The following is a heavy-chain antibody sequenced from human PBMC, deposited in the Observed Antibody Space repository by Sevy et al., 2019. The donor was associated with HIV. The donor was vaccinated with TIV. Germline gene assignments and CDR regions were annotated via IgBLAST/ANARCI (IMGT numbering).Heavy chain of an antibody. Sequence: GGSLRLSCAVSGFTFSDYYMTWIRQAPGKGLEWVSYISSSGSTIYYADSVKGRFTISRDNGKNSLYLQMNSLRAEDTAVYYRAGEGSIRAFDIWGQGTMVTVSS. CDR3: AGEGSIRAFDI. D-gene: IGHD2-21*01. J-gene: IGHJ3*02. CDR2: ISSSGSTI. V-gene: IGHV3-11*04. CDR1: GFTFSDYY.